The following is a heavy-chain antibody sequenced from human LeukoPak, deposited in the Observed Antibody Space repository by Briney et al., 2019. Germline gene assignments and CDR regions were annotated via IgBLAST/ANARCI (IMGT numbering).Heavy chain of an antibody. Sequence: PGGSLRLSCAASGFTFSSYAMSWVRQAPGKGLEWVSGISGTGGSTYYADSVKGRFTISRDNSKNTLYLQMNSLRVEDTAVYYCATPPGSGSYYNGRVYFDYWGQGTLVTVSS. CDR1: GFTFSSYA. D-gene: IGHD3-10*01. CDR3: ATPPGSGSYYNGRVYFDY. CDR2: ISGTGGST. V-gene: IGHV3-23*01. J-gene: IGHJ4*02.